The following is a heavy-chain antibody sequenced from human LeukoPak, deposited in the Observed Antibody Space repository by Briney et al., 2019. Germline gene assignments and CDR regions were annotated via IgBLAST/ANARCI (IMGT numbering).Heavy chain of an antibody. CDR2: INPNSGGT. V-gene: IGHV1-2*02. D-gene: IGHD3-10*01. CDR1: GYTFTDYY. J-gene: IGHJ6*02. CDR3: ARDLVTMVRGVAGGYYYYGMDV. Sequence: ASVKVSCKASGYTFTDYYMHWVRQAPGQGLEWMGWINPNSGGTNYAQKFQGRVTMTRDTSISTAYMELSRLRSDDTAVYYCARDLVTMVRGVAGGYYYYGMDVWGQGTTVTVSS.